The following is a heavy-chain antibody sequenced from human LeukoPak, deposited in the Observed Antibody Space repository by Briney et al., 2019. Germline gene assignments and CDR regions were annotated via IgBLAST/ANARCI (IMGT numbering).Heavy chain of an antibody. V-gene: IGHV3-30-3*01. D-gene: IGHD6-13*01. J-gene: IGHJ6*02. CDR2: ISYDGSNK. Sequence: GGSLRLSCAASGFTFSSYAMHWVRQAPGKGLEWVAVISYDGSNKYYADSVKGRFTISRDNSKNTLYLQMNSLRAGDTAVYYCARGSGYSSSWPQYYYYGMDVWGQGTTVTVSS. CDR3: ARGSGYSSSWPQYYYYGMDV. CDR1: GFTFSSYA.